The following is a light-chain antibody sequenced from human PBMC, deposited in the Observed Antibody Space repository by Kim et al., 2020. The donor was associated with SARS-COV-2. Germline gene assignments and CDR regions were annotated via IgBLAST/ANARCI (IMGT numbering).Light chain of an antibody. CDR1: KSINGW. Sequence: SASVEDRVTITCRASKSINGWLAWYQQKPGQAAKLLIYDASSLESGVPSSFSGSGSGTEFTLTISSLQPNDFATYYCQQYDSYSRTFGQGTKLEI. CDR2: DAS. CDR3: QQYDSYSRT. V-gene: IGKV1-5*01. J-gene: IGKJ2*01.